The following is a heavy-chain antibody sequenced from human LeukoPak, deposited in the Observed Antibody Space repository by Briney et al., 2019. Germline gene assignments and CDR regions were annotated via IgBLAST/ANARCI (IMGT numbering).Heavy chain of an antibody. Sequence: PSETLSLTCTVSGGSISSYYWSWLRQPPGKGLEWIGYIYYSGSTNYNPSLKSRVTISVDTSKNQFSLKLSSVTAADTAVYYCASMRYYYDSSGSGEIDYWGQGTLVTVSS. V-gene: IGHV4-59*01. CDR1: GGSISSYY. D-gene: IGHD3-22*01. CDR3: ASMRYYYDSSGSGEIDY. CDR2: IYYSGST. J-gene: IGHJ4*02.